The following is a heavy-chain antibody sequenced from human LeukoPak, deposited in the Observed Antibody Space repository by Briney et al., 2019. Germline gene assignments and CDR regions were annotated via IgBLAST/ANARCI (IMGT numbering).Heavy chain of an antibody. CDR2: IYTSGST. Sequence: PSQTLSLTCTVSGGSISSGSYYWSWNRQPAGKGLEWIGRIYTSGSTNYNPSLKSRVTISVDTSKNQFSLKLSSVTAADTAVYYCARDGESYRSSWYYNWFDPWGQGTLVTVSS. J-gene: IGHJ5*02. V-gene: IGHV4-61*02. CDR3: ARDGESYRSSWYYNWFDP. CDR1: GGSISSGSYY. D-gene: IGHD6-13*01.